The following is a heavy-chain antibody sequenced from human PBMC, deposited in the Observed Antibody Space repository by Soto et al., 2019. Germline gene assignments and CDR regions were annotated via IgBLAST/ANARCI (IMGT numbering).Heavy chain of an antibody. J-gene: IGHJ4*02. Sequence: ASVKVSCKASGGTFSSYAISWVRQAPGQGLEWMGGIIPIFGTANYAQKFQGRVTITADESTSTAYMELSSLRSEDTAVYYCARRIAVAGKEWYFDDWGQGTLVTVSS. V-gene: IGHV1-69*13. CDR3: ARRIAVAGKEWYFDD. CDR2: IIPIFGTA. D-gene: IGHD6-19*01. CDR1: GGTFSSYA.